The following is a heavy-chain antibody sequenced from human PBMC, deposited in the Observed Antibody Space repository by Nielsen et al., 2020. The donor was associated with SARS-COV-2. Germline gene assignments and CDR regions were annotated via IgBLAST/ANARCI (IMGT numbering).Heavy chain of an antibody. CDR2: VSAYNGNT. CDR1: GFTFSRHD. J-gene: IGHJ4*02. CDR3: ATGLGSGYYNY. V-gene: IGHV1-18*04. Sequence: ASVKVSYKGSGFTFSRHDHGITWVRQAPGQGLEWMGWVSAYNGNTNNAQKFQGRVTMTIDTSTSTAYVELRSLRSDDTAVYYCATGLGSGYYNYWGQGSLVTVSS. D-gene: IGHD6-25*01.